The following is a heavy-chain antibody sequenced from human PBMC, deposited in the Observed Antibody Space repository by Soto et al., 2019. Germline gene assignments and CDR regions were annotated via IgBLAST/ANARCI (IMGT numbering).Heavy chain of an antibody. CDR2: IYYSGST. CDR3: ASGWTGTTLSIYYYYMDV. J-gene: IGHJ6*03. Sequence: PSETLSLTCTVSGGSISSSSYYWGWIRQPPGKGLEWIGSIYYSGSTYYNPSLKSRVTISVDTSKNQFSLKLSSVTAADTAVYYCASGWTGTTLSIYYYYMDVWGKGTTVTVSS. CDR1: GGSISSSSYY. V-gene: IGHV4-39*01. D-gene: IGHD1-1*01.